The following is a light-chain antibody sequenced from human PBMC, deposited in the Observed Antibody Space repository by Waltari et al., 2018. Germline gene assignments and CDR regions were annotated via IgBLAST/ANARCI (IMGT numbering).Light chain of an antibody. CDR1: QSSSSY. CDR2: AAS. V-gene: IGKV1-39*01. Sequence: DIQMTQSPSSLSASVGDRVTITCRASQSSSSYLNWYQQKPGKAPKLLIHAASSLQSGVPSRFSGSGSGTDFTLTISSLQPEDFATYYCQQSYSTPPWTFGQGTKVEIK. J-gene: IGKJ1*01. CDR3: QQSYSTPPWT.